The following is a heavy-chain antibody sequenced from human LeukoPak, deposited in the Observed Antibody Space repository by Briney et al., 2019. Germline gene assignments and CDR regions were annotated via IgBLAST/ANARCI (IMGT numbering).Heavy chain of an antibody. D-gene: IGHD6-6*01. CDR3: ARVRGAARTWFDP. V-gene: IGHV4-34*01. CDR1: GGSFSGYY. J-gene: IGHJ5*02. CDR2: INHSGGT. Sequence: NPSETLSLTCAAYGGSFSGYYWSWIRQPPGKGLEWIGEINHSGGTNYNPSLKSRVTISVDTSKNQFSLKLSSVTAADTAVYYCARVRGAARTWFDPWGQGTLVTVSS.